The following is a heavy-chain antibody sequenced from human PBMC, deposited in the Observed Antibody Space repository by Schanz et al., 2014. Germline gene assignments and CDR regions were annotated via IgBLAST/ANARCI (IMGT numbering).Heavy chain of an antibody. Sequence: QVQLVESGGGLVKPGGSLRLSCAASGFTFRYYYMSWIRQAPGKGLEWVSDISSGSSYANYADSVKGRFTISRDNAENSLYLHMNNLGAEDAAVYYCARDGDRFYHNYYRDVWGQGTTVAVSS. V-gene: IGHV3-11*06. CDR1: GFTFRYYY. D-gene: IGHD4-17*01. CDR2: ISSGSSYA. CDR3: ARDGDRFYHNYYRDV. J-gene: IGHJ6*03.